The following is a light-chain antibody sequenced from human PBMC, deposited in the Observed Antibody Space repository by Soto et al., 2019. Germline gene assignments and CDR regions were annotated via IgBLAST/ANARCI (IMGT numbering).Light chain of an antibody. CDR2: DAS. V-gene: IGKV3-11*01. Sequence: EIVLTQSPATLSLSPGERATLSCRASQSVSIYLAWYQQKPGQAPRLLIYDASNRATGIPPRFSGGGSGTDFTLTITRLEAEDFAMYYCQRYDSLRTFGQGTKVDIK. CDR3: QRYDSLRT. CDR1: QSVSIY. J-gene: IGKJ1*01.